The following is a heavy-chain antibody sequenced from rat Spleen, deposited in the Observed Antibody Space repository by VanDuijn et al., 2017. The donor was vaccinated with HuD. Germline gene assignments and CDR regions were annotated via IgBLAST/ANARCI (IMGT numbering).Heavy chain of an antibody. CDR3: ARYPSIYNIYMDA. CDR2: INSAGST. CDR1: GYSITSNY. V-gene: IGHV3-3*01. D-gene: IGHD1-10*01. Sequence: EVQLQESGPGLVKPSQSLSLTCSVTGYSITSNYWGWIRKFPGNKLEWMGYINSAGSTNYNPSLKSRISITRDTSKNQFFLQLNSVTTEDTATYYCARYPSIYNIYMDAWGQGASVTVSS. J-gene: IGHJ4*01.